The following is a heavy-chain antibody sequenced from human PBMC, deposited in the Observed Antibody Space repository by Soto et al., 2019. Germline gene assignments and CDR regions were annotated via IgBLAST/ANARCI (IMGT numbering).Heavy chain of an antibody. CDR1: GFTFSIYA. CDR3: AKGTPEYYYGSGSYSPSRWFDP. CDR2: ISGSGGST. D-gene: IGHD3-10*01. V-gene: IGHV3-23*01. J-gene: IGHJ5*02. Sequence: GGSLRLSCAASGFTFSIYAMSWVRQAPGKGLEWVSAISGSGGSTYYADSVKGRFTISRDNSKNTLYLQMNSLRAEDTAVYYCAKGTPEYYYGSGSYSPSRWFDPWGQGTLVTVSS.